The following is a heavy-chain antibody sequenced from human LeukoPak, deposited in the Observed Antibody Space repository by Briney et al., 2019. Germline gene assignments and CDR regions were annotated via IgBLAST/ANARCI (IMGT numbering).Heavy chain of an antibody. J-gene: IGHJ4*02. CDR1: GFAFSHHW. CDR2: IKQDGSKK. D-gene: IGHD5-24*01. Sequence: GGSLRLSCAASGFAFSHHWMTWARQAPGKGLEWVANIKQDGSKKSYVDSVKGRFTISRDNAKNSLYLQMNSLRAKDTAIYYCTRVGYIDEGIDYWGQGTLVTVSS. V-gene: IGHV3-7*04. CDR3: TRVGYIDEGIDY.